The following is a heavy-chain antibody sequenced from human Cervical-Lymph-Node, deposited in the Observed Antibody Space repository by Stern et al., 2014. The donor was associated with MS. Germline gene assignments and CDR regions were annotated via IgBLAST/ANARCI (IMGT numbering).Heavy chain of an antibody. CDR1: GFTVSSNY. CDR2: IYSDGST. CDR3: ARVTTKSDY. J-gene: IGHJ4*02. Sequence: DVQLVESGGSLIQPGGSLRLSCAASGFTVSSNYMTWVRQAPGKGLEWVSVIYSDGSTYYADSVRGRFTISRDNSKNTLYLQMNSLRAEDTAVYYCARVTTKSDYWGQGTLVTVSS. V-gene: IGHV3-53*01. D-gene: IGHD1-1*01.